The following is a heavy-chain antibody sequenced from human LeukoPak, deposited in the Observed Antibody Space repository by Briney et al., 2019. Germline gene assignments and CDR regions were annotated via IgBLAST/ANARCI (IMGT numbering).Heavy chain of an antibody. J-gene: IGHJ4*02. CDR3: AKAAEHIMITFGGVIATPFDY. V-gene: IGHV3-23*01. Sequence: PGGSLRLSCAASGFTFSSYAMSWVRQAPGKGLEWVSAISGSGGSTYYADSVKGRFTISRDNSKDRLYLQMNSLRAEDTAVYYCAKAAEHIMITFGGVIATPFDYWGQGTLVTVSS. CDR2: ISGSGGST. CDR1: GFTFSSYA. D-gene: IGHD3-16*02.